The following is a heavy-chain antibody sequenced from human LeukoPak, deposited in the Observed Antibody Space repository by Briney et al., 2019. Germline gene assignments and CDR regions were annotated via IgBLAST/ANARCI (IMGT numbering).Heavy chain of an antibody. CDR1: GFTFSSYA. V-gene: IGHV3-23*01. D-gene: IGHD5-12*01. J-gene: IGHJ4*02. Sequence: GGSLRLSCAASGFTFSSYAMSWVRQAPGKGLEWVSAISGSGGSTYYADSVKGRFTISRDNSKNTLYLQMNSLRAEDTAVYYCARGTLVATVPGFDYWGQGTLVTVSS. CDR3: ARGTLVATVPGFDY. CDR2: ISGSGGST.